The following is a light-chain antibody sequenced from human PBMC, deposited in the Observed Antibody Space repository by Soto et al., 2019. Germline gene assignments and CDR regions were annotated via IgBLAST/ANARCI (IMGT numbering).Light chain of an antibody. J-gene: IGKJ4*01. CDR3: QQYNNWPPLT. CDR2: DAS. Sequence: EIVMTQSPAPLSVSPGDRATLSCRASQSVSSSLAWYQQIPGQAPRLLIYDASTRATGIPARFGGSGSGTEFTLTISSLQSEDFAVYYCQQYNNWPPLTFGGGTKVELK. CDR1: QSVSSS. V-gene: IGKV3-15*01.